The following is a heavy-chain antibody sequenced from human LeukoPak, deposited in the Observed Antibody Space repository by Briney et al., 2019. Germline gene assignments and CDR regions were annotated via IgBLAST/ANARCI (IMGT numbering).Heavy chain of an antibody. J-gene: IGHJ1*01. D-gene: IGHD3-22*01. CDR1: GFTFDDYG. V-gene: IGHV3-20*04. CDR3: AREMDDSSGYSPAEYFQH. CDR2: INWNGGST. Sequence: GGSLRLSCAASGFTFDDYGMSWVRQAPGKGLEWVSGINWNGGSTGYADSVKGRFTISRDNAKNSLYLQMNSLRAEDTALYYCAREMDDSSGYSPAEYFQHWGQGTLVTVSS.